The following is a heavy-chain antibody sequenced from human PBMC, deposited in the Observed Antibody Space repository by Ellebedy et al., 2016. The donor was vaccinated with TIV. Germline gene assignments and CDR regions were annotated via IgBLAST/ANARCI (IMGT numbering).Heavy chain of an antibody. D-gene: IGHD1-1*01. Sequence: GGSLRLSXAASGFPFSSSGMHWVRQTPGKGLEWVAIIWFDGSNKYYADSVKGRFTISRDNSENTLYLQMNSLRDEDTAVYYCGRGRYDESSVGLEHWGQGILVTVSS. CDR1: GFPFSSSG. V-gene: IGHV3-33*01. CDR2: IWFDGSNK. CDR3: GRGRYDESSVGLEH. J-gene: IGHJ4*02.